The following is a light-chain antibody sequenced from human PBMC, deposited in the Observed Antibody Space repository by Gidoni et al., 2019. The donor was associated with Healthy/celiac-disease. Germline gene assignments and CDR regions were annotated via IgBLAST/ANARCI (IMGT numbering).Light chain of an antibody. CDR2: GGS. V-gene: IGKV2-28*01. CDR1: QSLLHSNGYNY. Sequence: DIVMTQSPLSLPVTPGEPAPISCRSSQSLLHSNGYNYLDWYLQKPGQSPRLLIYGGSSRATGVPDRFSGSGSGTDFTLKISRVEAEDVGVYYCKQALQTPWTFGQGTKVEIK. CDR3: KQALQTPWT. J-gene: IGKJ1*01.